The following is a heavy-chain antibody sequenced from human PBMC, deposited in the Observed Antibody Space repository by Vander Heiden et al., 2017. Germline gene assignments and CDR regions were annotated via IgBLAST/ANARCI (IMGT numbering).Heavy chain of an antibody. CDR2: IIPIFGTA. D-gene: IGHD6-6*01. CDR3: ARDSSSSRWFDP. Sequence: QVQLVQSGAEVTTPGSSVKVSCQASGGTFSSYALSWVRQAPGQGLEWMGGIIPIFGTANYAQKFQGRVTITADESTSTAYMELSSLRSEDTAVYYCARDSSSSRWFDPWGQGTLVTVSS. V-gene: IGHV1-69*01. J-gene: IGHJ5*02. CDR1: GGTFSSYA.